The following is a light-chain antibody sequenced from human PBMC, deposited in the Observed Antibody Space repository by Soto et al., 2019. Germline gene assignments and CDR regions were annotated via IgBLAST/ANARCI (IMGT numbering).Light chain of an antibody. CDR3: VTWDSGMSEVV. CDR1: SSNIGNNY. J-gene: IGLJ2*01. CDR2: DNN. Sequence: QSVLTQPPSVSAAPGHTVTISCSGSSSNIGNNYVSWYQHLPGTAPQVLIYDNNKRSSGIPDRFSGSKSGTSATLAISGLQTGDEADYHCVTWDSGMSEVVFGGGTKVTVL. V-gene: IGLV1-51*01.